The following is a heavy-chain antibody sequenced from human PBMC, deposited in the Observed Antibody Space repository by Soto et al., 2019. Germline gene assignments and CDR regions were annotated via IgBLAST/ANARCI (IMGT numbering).Heavy chain of an antibody. CDR2: VNAGNDNT. D-gene: IGHD5-18*01. Sequence: QVHLVQSGAEVKKPGASGKVSCRIFGTTFTTNVTHWVRQAPGQRLEWMGWVNAGNDNTKWSREFQGRLTLTKDTSATTAYMELSSLTSEDTAIYFCAREVPYGYSRFDYWGQGTLVTVSS. J-gene: IGHJ4*02. CDR1: GTTFTTNV. CDR3: AREVPYGYSRFDY. V-gene: IGHV1-3*01.